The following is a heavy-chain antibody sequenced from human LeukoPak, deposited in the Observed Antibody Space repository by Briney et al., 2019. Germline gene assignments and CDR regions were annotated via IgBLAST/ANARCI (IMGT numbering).Heavy chain of an antibody. CDR1: GFTFSSYG. J-gene: IGHJ5*02. V-gene: IGHV3-30*02. CDR2: IRYDGSNK. Sequence: GGSLRLSCAASGFTFSSYGMHWVRQAPGKGLEWVAFIRYDGSNKYYADSVKGRFTISRDDSKNTLYLQMNSLRAEDTAVYYCAKGSRDIVVVPTGFDPWGQGTLVTVSS. D-gene: IGHD2-2*01. CDR3: AKGSRDIVVVPTGFDP.